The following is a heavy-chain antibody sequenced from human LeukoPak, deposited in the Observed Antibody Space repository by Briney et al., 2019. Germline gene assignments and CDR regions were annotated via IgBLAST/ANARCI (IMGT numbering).Heavy chain of an antibody. J-gene: IGHJ4*02. V-gene: IGHV3-48*03. CDR2: ISSSGSTI. CDR3: ARDHWYYDSSGYYSGNFDY. CDR1: GFTFSSYE. D-gene: IGHD3-22*01. Sequence: TGGSLRLSCAASGFTFSSYEMYWVRQAPGKGLEWVSYISSSGSTIYYADSVKGRFTISRDNAKNSLYLQMNSLRAEDTAVYYCARDHWYYDSSGYYSGNFDYWGQGTLVTVSS.